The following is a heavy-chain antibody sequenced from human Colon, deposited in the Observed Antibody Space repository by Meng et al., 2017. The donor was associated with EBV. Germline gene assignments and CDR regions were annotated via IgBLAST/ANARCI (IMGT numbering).Heavy chain of an antibody. D-gene: IGHD2-8*02. CDR2: IIHGGSP. CDR1: GGLLSGAY. CDR3: ARRPTGIDY. J-gene: IGHJ4*02. Sequence: VQIQQWGAGTLKPSETLYLTGAVNGGLLSGAYWNRIRQPPGKGLEWIGEIIHGGSPSFKPSLKSRVTISIDTSKNQLYMMLSSVTAADTAVYYCARRPTGIDYWGQGTLVTVSS. V-gene: IGHV4-34*12.